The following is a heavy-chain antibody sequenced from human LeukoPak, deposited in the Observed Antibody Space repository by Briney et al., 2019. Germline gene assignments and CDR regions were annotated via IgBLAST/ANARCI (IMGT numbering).Heavy chain of an antibody. CDR1: GFTISSYW. CDR3: SRDFVGAEDY. CDR2: INPAGSVT. D-gene: IGHD3-16*01. Sequence: GGSLRLSCSASGFTISSYWLHWVRQAPGKGLVWVSRINPAGSVTNHADSVRGRFTISRDTATNTLYLEMNSLRAEDTAVYYCSRDFVGAEDYWGQGTLVTVSS. V-gene: IGHV3-74*01. J-gene: IGHJ4*02.